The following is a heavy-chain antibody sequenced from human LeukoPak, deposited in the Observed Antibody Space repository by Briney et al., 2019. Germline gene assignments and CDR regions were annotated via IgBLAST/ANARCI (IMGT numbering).Heavy chain of an antibody. J-gene: IGHJ6*03. V-gene: IGHV1-18*01. CDR1: GYTFTSYG. CDR3: ARLTTLIYYYYMDV. D-gene: IGHD3-3*01. CDR2: ISAYNGNT. Sequence: GASVKVSCKASGYTFTSYGISWVRQAPGQGLEWMGWISAYNGNTNYAQKLQGRVTMTTDTSTSTAYMELRSLRSDDTAVYYCARLTTLIYYYYMDVWGKGTTVTVSS.